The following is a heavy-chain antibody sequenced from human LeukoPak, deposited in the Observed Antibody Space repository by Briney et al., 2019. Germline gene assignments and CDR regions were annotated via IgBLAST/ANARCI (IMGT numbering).Heavy chain of an antibody. D-gene: IGHD3-3*01. J-gene: IGHJ4*02. V-gene: IGHV3-30*02. CDR3: SKDRGVFGVAYSLDY. Sequence: GGSLRLSCAASKFIFSDYGMHWVRQAPGKGLEWVAFIWYDGSDEYYADSVKGRLTISRDNSKNTLFLQMNSLRPEDTAVYYCSKDRGVFGVAYSLDYWGQGTLVTVSS. CDR2: IWYDGSDE. CDR1: KFIFSDYG.